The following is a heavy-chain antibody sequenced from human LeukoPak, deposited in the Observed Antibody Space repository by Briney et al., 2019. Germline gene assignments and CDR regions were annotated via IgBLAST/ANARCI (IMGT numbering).Heavy chain of an antibody. J-gene: IGHJ3*02. Sequence: GGSLRLSCAASGFIFSNYGMHWVRQAPGKGLEWVAFIRYDGGNKYYADSVKGRFAISRDNSKSTVFLQMNSLRAEDTAVYYCAKWDKRAAAEAFDIWGQGTMVTVSS. D-gene: IGHD6-13*01. CDR3: AKWDKRAAAEAFDI. V-gene: IGHV3-30*02. CDR2: IRYDGGNK. CDR1: GFIFSNYG.